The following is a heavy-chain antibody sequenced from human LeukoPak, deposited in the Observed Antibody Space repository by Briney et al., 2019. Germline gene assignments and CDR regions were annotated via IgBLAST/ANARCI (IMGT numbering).Heavy chain of an antibody. V-gene: IGHV3-9*01. CDR1: GLTFADFA. Sequence: PGGSLRLSCAASGLTFADFAMHWVRQVPGKGLEWVSGISRSSGSIGYADSVKGRITISRDNAKNSLYLQMNSLRAEDTALYYCAKGGRDGYTYDFFDVWGQGTMVTVSS. CDR2: ISRSSGSI. J-gene: IGHJ3*01. CDR3: AKGGRDGYTYDFFDV. D-gene: IGHD5-24*01.